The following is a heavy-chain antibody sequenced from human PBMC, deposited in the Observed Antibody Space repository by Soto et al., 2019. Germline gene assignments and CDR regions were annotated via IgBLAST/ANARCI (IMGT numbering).Heavy chain of an antibody. J-gene: IGHJ1*01. CDR1: GGSIISGGYY. D-gene: IGHD3-22*01. V-gene: IGHV4-31*03. CDR3: ASFRITMIVVVGTFEYFQH. CDR2: IYYSGST. Sequence: KSAETLSLTCPVSGGSIISGGYYCSCIRQHPGRGLEWIGYIYYSGSTYYNPSLKSRVTISVDTSKNQFSLKLSSVTAADTAVYYCASFRITMIVVVGTFEYFQHWGQGTLVTVSS.